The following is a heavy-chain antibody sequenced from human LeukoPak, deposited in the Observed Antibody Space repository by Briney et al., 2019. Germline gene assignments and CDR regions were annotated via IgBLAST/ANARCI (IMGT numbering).Heavy chain of an antibody. CDR3: ATHYYDSSGYPTNFDY. CDR1: GFTFDDYA. CDR2: ITGDGGST. J-gene: IGHJ4*02. Sequence: GGSLRLSCAASGFTFDDYATHWVRQAPGKGLEWVSLITGDGGSTYYADSVKGRFTISRDNSKNSLYLQMNSLRTEDTALYYCATHYYDSSGYPTNFDYWGQGTLVTVSS. D-gene: IGHD3-22*01. V-gene: IGHV3-43*02.